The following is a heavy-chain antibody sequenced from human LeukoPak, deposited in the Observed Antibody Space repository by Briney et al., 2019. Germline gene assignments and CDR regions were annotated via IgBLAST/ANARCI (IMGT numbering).Heavy chain of an antibody. Sequence: ASVKVSCKASGYTFTSYGISWVRQAPGQGLEWMGWISAYNGNTNYAQKLQGRVTMTTDTSTSTAYMELSSLRSEDTAVYYCARVEYSSSSGYYYYYMDVWGKGTTVTVSS. J-gene: IGHJ6*03. CDR3: ARVEYSSSSGYYYYYMDV. D-gene: IGHD6-6*01. V-gene: IGHV1-18*01. CDR1: GYTFTSYG. CDR2: ISAYNGNT.